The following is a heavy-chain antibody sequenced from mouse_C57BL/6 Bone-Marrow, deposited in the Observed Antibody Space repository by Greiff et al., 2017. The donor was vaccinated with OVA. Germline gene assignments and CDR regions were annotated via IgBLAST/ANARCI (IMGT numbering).Heavy chain of an antibody. D-gene: IGHD1-1*01. CDR1: GFNIEDDY. J-gene: IGHJ2*01. CDR2: IDPENGDT. CDR3: TTSPLYYGSSYDY. V-gene: IGHV14-4*01. Sequence: VQLQPSGAELVRPGASVKLSCTASGFNIEDDYMHWVQQRPEQGLEWIGWIDPENGDTEYASKFQGKATITADTSSNTAYLQLSSLTSEDTAVYYCTTSPLYYGSSYDYWGQGTTLTVSS.